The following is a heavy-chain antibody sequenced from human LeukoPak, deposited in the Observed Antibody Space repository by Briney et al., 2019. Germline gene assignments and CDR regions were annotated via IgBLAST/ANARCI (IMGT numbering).Heavy chain of an antibody. Sequence: SQTLSLTCALSGDSVSSNSAAWHWIRQSPSRGLEWLGRTYYRSKWYNDYAVSVTSRITINPDTSKNQFSLHLNSVTPEDTAVYYCARAGSSSSRYFDSWGQGTLVTVSS. V-gene: IGHV6-1*01. CDR3: ARAGSSSSRYFDS. CDR2: TYYRSKWYN. CDR1: GDSVSSNSAA. J-gene: IGHJ4*02. D-gene: IGHD6-6*01.